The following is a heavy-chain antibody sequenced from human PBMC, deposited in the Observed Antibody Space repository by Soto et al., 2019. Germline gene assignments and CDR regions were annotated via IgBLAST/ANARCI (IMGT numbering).Heavy chain of an antibody. Sequence: EIQMLESGGGLVQPGGSLTPFCAVSGFSFGNFAFGRVRQAPGKGLEGVSSISSSGGATYYAEPVKGRFTISRDNSKNTLYLQMRSLKGEDPAVYYCAGGNYFETGFDFWGQGTLVTVSS. CDR3: AGGNYFETGFDF. CDR1: GFSFGNFA. D-gene: IGHD3-10*01. V-gene: IGHV3-23*01. CDR2: ISSSGGAT. J-gene: IGHJ4*02.